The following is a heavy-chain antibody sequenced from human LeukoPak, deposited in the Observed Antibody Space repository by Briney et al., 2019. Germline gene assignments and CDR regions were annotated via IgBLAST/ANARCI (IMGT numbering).Heavy chain of an antibody. Sequence: GGSLRLSCAASGFTFSSYAMSWVRQAPGKALEWVSAISGSGGSTYYADSVKGRFTISRDNSKNTLYLQMNSLRAEDTAVYYCAKKGPGDSSGYYSSNDYWGQGTLVTVSS. D-gene: IGHD3-22*01. CDR3: AKKGPGDSSGYYSSNDY. V-gene: IGHV3-23*01. J-gene: IGHJ4*02. CDR1: GFTFSSYA. CDR2: ISGSGGST.